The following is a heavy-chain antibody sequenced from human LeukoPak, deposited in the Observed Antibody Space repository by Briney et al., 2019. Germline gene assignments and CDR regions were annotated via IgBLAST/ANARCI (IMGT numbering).Heavy chain of an antibody. Sequence: GGSLRLSCAASGFTFSDYYMSWIRQAPGKGLEWVSYIRSSGSTIYYADSVKGRFTISRDNAKHSLYLQMNSLRAEDTAVYYCATPYCGSTSCYTYYFDCWGQGTLVTVSS. V-gene: IGHV3-11*04. D-gene: IGHD2-2*02. CDR3: ATPYCGSTSCYTYYFDC. J-gene: IGHJ4*02. CDR2: IRSSGSTI. CDR1: GFTFSDYY.